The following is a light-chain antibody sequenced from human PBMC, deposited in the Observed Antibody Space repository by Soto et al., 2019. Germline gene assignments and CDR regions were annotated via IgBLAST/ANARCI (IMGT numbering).Light chain of an antibody. CDR1: TGAVTSGHY. CDR3: LLSYSGAQAV. CDR2: DTS. J-gene: IGLJ2*01. V-gene: IGLV7-46*01. Sequence: QDVVTQEPSLTVSPGGTVTLTCGSSTGAVTSGHYPYWFQQKPGQAPRTLIYDTSNKHSWTPARFSGSLLGGKAALTLSGAQPEDEAEYYCLLSYSGAQAVFGGGTKLTVL.